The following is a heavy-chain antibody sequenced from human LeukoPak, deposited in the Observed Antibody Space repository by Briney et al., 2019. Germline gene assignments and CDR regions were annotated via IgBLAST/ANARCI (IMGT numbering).Heavy chain of an antibody. J-gene: IGHJ5*02. CDR1: GFTFSGYW. CDR2: INIDGATT. Sequence: GGSLRLSCAASGFTFSGYWMNWVRQAPGKGLEWVSRINIDGATTNYADSVKGRFTISRDNAKNTLHLQMNSLRADDTAVYYCERGAVVTGVWFDPWGQGTLVTVSS. D-gene: IGHD4-23*01. CDR3: ERGAVVTGVWFDP. V-gene: IGHV3-74*01.